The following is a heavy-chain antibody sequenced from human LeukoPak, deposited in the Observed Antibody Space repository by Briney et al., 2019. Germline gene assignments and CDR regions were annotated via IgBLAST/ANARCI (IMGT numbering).Heavy chain of an antibody. CDR1: GFTFSGSA. D-gene: IGHD3-22*01. V-gene: IGHV3-73*01. CDR2: LRSKANSYAT. J-gene: IGHJ4*02. Sequence: GGSLRLSCAASGFTFSGSAMHRVRPAPGRGLAWVGRLRSKANSYATAYAASVKGRFTISRGYSKNTAYLQMNSLKTEDTAVYYCTRHVGYYDSSGYKTDYWGQGTLVTVSS. CDR3: TRHVGYYDSSGYKTDY.